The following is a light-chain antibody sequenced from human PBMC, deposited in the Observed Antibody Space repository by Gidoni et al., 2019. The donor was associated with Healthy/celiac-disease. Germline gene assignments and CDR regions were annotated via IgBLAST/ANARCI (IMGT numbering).Light chain of an antibody. J-gene: IGLJ3*02. Sequence: QSVPTQPPSVPGAPGQRVTISCTGSSSNSGAGYDVHWYQQLPETAPKLLIYGNSNRPSGVPDRFSGSKSGTSASLAITGLQAEDEADYYCQSYDSSLSGWVFGGGTKLTV. CDR3: QSYDSSLSGWV. CDR2: GNS. V-gene: IGLV1-40*01. CDR1: SSNSGAGYD.